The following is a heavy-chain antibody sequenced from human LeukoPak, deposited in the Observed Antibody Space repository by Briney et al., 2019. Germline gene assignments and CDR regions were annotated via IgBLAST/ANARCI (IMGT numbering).Heavy chain of an antibody. CDR2: TYYRSKWYN. CDR3: ARESPRYSGYDYNYYYYMDV. D-gene: IGHD5-12*01. CDR1: GDSVSSNSAA. J-gene: IGHJ6*03. Sequence: SQTLSLTCAISGDSVSSNSAAWNWIRQSPSRGLEWLGRTYYRSKWYNDYAVSVKSRITINPDTSKNQFSLQLNSVTPEDTAVYYCARESPRYSGYDYNYYYYMDVWGKGTTVTISS. V-gene: IGHV6-1*01.